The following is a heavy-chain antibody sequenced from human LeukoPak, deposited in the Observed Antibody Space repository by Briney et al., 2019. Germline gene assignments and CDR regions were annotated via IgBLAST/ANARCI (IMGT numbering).Heavy chain of an antibody. J-gene: IGHJ4*02. CDR1: GGSISSSSYY. D-gene: IGHD4-17*01. V-gene: IGHV4-39*01. Sequence: SETLSLTCTVSGGSISSSSYYWGWIRQPPGKGLEWIGSIYYSGSTYYNPSLKSRVTISVDTSKNQFSLKLSSVTAADTAVYYCAKFAISTTGLDYWGQGTLVTVSS. CDR3: AKFAISTTGLDY. CDR2: IYYSGST.